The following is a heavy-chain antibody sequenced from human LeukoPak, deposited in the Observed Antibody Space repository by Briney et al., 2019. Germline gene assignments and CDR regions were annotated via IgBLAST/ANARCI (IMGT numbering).Heavy chain of an antibody. Sequence: SETLSLTCTVSGGSISSGPYYWSWIRQPPGKGLEWIGEINHSGSTNYNPSLKSRVTISVDTSKNQFSLKLSSVTAADTAVYYCARGFAYNWFDPWGQGTLVTVSS. V-gene: IGHV4-39*07. CDR3: ARGFAYNWFDP. J-gene: IGHJ5*02. CDR2: INHSGST. CDR1: GGSISSGPYY.